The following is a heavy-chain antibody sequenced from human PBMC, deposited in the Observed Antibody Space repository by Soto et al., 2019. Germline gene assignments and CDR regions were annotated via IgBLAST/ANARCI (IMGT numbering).Heavy chain of an antibody. D-gene: IGHD3-16*01. Sequence: SETLSLTCRLLGGSFHNFDWLCIRQPPGKRLEWVRHVHYSGSTNYSPSLNSRATISLDTSKCQFSLNLRSVTAADTSMYFCARGVDYYATSGYFSFDSWGQGIPVTVSS. J-gene: IGHJ4*02. CDR3: ARGVDYYATSGYFSFDS. CDR2: VHYSGST. V-gene: IGHV4-59*01. CDR1: GGSFHNFD.